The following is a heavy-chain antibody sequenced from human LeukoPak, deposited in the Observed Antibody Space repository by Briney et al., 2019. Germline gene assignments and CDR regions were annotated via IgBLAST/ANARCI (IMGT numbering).Heavy chain of an antibody. CDR1: GFTFTNYA. Sequence: GGSLRLSCAASGFTFTNYAMIWVRQAQGRGLEWVSAIRSGGDGTLYADSVRGRFTISRDNSKNTLFLQMDNMRAEDTAIYYCARDPNGDYVGAFEMWGPGTKVTVS. D-gene: IGHD4-17*01. V-gene: IGHV3-23*01. CDR2: IRSGGDGT. CDR3: ARDPNGDYVGAFEM. J-gene: IGHJ3*02.